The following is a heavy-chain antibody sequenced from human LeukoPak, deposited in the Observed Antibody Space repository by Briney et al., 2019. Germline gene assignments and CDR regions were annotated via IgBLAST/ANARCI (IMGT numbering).Heavy chain of an antibody. CDR2: IYTSGST. Sequence: SETLSLTCTVSGGSISSYYWSWIRQPAGKGLEWIGRIYTSGSTNYNPSLKSRVTISVDTSKNQFSLKLSSVTAADTAVYYCARTGDGYNYYNYYYMDVWGKGTTVTVTS. CDR1: GGSISSYY. CDR3: ARTGDGYNYYNYYYMDV. D-gene: IGHD5-24*01. V-gene: IGHV4-4*07. J-gene: IGHJ6*03.